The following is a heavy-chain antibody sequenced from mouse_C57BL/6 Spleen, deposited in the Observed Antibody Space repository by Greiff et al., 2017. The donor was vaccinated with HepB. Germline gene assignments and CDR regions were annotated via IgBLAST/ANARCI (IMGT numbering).Heavy chain of an antibody. CDR3: ARRRYYGSPSYYAMDY. CDR2: INPSTGGT. Sequence: VQLKQSGPELVKPGASVKISCKASGYSFTGYYMNWVKQSPEKSLEWIGEINPSTGGTTYNQKFKAKATLTVDKSSSTAYMQLKSLTSEDSAVYYCARRRYYGSPSYYAMDYWGQGTSVTVSS. D-gene: IGHD1-1*01. V-gene: IGHV1-42*01. J-gene: IGHJ4*01. CDR1: GYSFTGYY.